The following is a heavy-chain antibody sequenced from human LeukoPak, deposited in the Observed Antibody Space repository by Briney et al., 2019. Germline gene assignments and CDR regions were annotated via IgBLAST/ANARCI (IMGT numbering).Heavy chain of an antibody. Sequence: SETLSLTCTVSGGSISSGGYYWSWIRQHPGKGLEWIGYIYYGGSTYYNPSLKSRVTISVDTSKNQCSLKLSSVTAADTAVYYCARYSSGWYTAFDYWGQGTLVTVSS. CDR3: ARYSSGWYTAFDY. V-gene: IGHV4-31*03. CDR2: IYYGGST. J-gene: IGHJ4*02. CDR1: GGSISSGGYY. D-gene: IGHD6-19*01.